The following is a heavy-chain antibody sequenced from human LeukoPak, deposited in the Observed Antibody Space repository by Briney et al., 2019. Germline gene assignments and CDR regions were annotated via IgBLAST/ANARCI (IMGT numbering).Heavy chain of an antibody. CDR3: AKVAHPGIAVARDAFDI. J-gene: IGHJ3*02. V-gene: IGHV3-23*01. CDR1: GFTFSSYA. Sequence: GGSLRLSCASSGFTFSSYAMSWVRQAPGRGPGWVSAICGSGGSTYYADSVKGRFTISRDNSKNTLYLQMNSLRAEDTAVYYCAKVAHPGIAVARDAFDIWGQGTMVTVSS. D-gene: IGHD6-19*01. CDR2: ICGSGGST.